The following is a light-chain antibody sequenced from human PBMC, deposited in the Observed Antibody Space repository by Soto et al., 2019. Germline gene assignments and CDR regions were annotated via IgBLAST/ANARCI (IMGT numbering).Light chain of an antibody. J-gene: IGLJ2*01. CDR3: AAWDTSLGAVV. V-gene: IGLV1-51*01. Sequence: QSALTQPPSVSAAPGQSVTISCSGSSSNIGNNYVSWYQQLPGTAPKLLTYDNNNRPSGVPDRFSDSKSATSATLDISGVQTGDEAEYYCAAWDTSLGAVVFGGGTKLTVL. CDR2: DNN. CDR1: SSNIGNNY.